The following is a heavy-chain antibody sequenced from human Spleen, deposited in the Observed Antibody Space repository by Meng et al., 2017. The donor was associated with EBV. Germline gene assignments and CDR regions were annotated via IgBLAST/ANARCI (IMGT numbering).Heavy chain of an antibody. Sequence: QVQLVQPGAEVKKPGASVKVSCKASGYTFTSYYMHWARQAPGQGLEWMGWINTNTGHPTYAQGFTGRFVFSLDTSVRTTYLQISNLKAEDTAVYYCARDSTENLDYWGQGTLVTVSS. CDR3: ARDSTENLDY. V-gene: IGHV7-4-1*02. CDR2: INTNTGHP. CDR1: GYTFTSYY. D-gene: IGHD4-17*01. J-gene: IGHJ4*02.